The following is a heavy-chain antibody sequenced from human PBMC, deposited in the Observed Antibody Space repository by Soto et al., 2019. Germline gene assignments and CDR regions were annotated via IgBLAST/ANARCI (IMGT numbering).Heavy chain of an antibody. Sequence: EVQLVESGGGLVKPGGSLRLSCAASGFTFSSYSMNWVRQAPGKGLEWVSSISSSSSYIYYADSVKGRFTISRDNYKNSFYLQMNSLRAEDTAVYYGARGGYSYGCLDYWGQGNLVTVSS. D-gene: IGHD5-18*01. CDR2: ISSSSSYI. CDR3: ARGGYSYGCLDY. CDR1: GFTFSSYS. V-gene: IGHV3-21*01. J-gene: IGHJ4*02.